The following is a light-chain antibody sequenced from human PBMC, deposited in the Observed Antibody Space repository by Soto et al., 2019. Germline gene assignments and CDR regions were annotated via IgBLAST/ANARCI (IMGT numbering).Light chain of an antibody. V-gene: IGLV2-14*03. CDR3: FSYTSSGTYV. CDR2: DVS. J-gene: IGLJ1*01. Sequence: QSALTQPASVSGSPGQSITISCTGTSGDIGSYNRVSWYHQHPGKAPKLMIYDVSHRPSGVSNRFSGSKSGNTASLTISGLQAEDEADYYCFSYTSSGTYVFGTGTKVTVL. CDR1: SGDIGSYNR.